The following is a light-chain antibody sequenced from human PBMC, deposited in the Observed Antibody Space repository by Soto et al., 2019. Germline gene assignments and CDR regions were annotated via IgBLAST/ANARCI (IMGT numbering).Light chain of an antibody. CDR1: QSVSRR. CDR2: DAS. J-gene: IGKJ4*01. V-gene: IGKV3D-15*01. CDR3: QQYNNWPLT. Sequence: EIVLTQSPGTLSLSPGERATLSCRASQSVSRRLAWYQQKSGQPPRLLIYDASTRATGFPARFSGSGSGTEFTLTISSLQSEDFAVYYCQQYNNWPLTFGGGTKVDIK.